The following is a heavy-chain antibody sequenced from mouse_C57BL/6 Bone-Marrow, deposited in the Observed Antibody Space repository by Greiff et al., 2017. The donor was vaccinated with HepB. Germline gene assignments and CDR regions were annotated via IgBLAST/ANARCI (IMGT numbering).Heavy chain of an antibody. CDR2: IYPGDGDT. J-gene: IGHJ3*01. V-gene: IGHV1-80*01. D-gene: IGHD2-4*01. CDR3: ARRDYDSSFAY. CDR1: GYAFSSYW. Sequence: VQLVESGAELVKPGASVKISCKASGYAFSSYWMNWVKQRPGKGLEWIGQIYPGDGDTNYNGKFKGKATLTADKSSSTAYMQLSSLTSEDSAVYFCARRDYDSSFAYWGQGTLVTVSA.